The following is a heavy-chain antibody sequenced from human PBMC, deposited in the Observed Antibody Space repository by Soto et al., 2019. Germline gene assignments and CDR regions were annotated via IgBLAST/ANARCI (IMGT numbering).Heavy chain of an antibody. CDR2: IIPIFGTA. J-gene: IGHJ5*02. D-gene: IGHD6-13*01. Sequence: QVQLVQSGAEVKKPGSSVKVSCKASGGTFSSYAISWVRQAPGQGLEWMGGIIPIFGTANYAQKFQGRVTVTADESTSTAYMELSSLRSEETAVYSCARVAAAGIMGGWFDPWGQGTLVTVSS. CDR1: GGTFSSYA. CDR3: ARVAAAGIMGGWFDP. V-gene: IGHV1-69*01.